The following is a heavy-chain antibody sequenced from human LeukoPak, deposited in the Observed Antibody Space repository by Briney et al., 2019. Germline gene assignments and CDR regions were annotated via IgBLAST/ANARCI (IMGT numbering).Heavy chain of an antibody. V-gene: IGHV3-66*04. CDR3: AKRSRKYSYGLDY. CDR1: GFSVSSNY. CDR2: IFTGGST. J-gene: IGHJ4*02. D-gene: IGHD5-18*01. Sequence: GGSLRLSCAASGFSVSSNYMSWVRQAPGTGLEWVSVIFTGGSTYYADSVKNRFTISRDNSKNTLYLQMDSLRAEDTAVYYCAKRSRKYSYGLDYWGQGTLVTVSS.